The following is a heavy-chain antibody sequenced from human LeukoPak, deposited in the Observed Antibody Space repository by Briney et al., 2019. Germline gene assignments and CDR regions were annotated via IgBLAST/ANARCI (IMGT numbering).Heavy chain of an antibody. CDR3: ARGGWVRGVITRDGLNY. CDR2: IIPIFGTA. CDR1: GGTFSSYA. V-gene: IGHV1-69*06. D-gene: IGHD3-10*01. J-gene: IGHJ4*02. Sequence: ASVKVSCKASGGTFSSYAISWVRQAPGQGLEWMGGIIPIFGTANYAQKFQGRVTITADKSTSTAYMELSRLRSDDTAVYYCARGGWVRGVITRDGLNYWGQGTLLTVSS.